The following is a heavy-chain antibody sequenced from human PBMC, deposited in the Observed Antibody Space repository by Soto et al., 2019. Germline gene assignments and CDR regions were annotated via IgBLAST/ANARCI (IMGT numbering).Heavy chain of an antibody. Sequence: ASVKVSCKASGGTFSSYAISWVRQAPGQGLEWMGGIIPIFGTANYAQKFQGRVTITADESTSTAYMELSSLRSEDTAVYYFARDQSAMVPSYYYYGMDVWGQGTTVTVSS. CDR1: GGTFSSYA. V-gene: IGHV1-69*13. CDR2: IIPIFGTA. D-gene: IGHD2-8*01. J-gene: IGHJ6*02. CDR3: ARDQSAMVPSYYYYGMDV.